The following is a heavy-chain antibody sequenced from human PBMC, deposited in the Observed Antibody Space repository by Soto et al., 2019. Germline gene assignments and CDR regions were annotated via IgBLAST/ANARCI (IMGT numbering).Heavy chain of an antibody. D-gene: IGHD3-3*01. V-gene: IGHV1-18*01. CDR1: GYTFTSYG. Sequence: ASVTVSCKASGYTFTSYGISWVRQAPGQGLEWMGWISAYNGNTNYAQKLQGRVTMTTDTSTSTAYMELRSLRSDDTAVYYCARDKDDFWSGYSNDGFDPWGQGALVTVSS. CDR3: ARDKDDFWSGYSNDGFDP. J-gene: IGHJ5*02. CDR2: ISAYNGNT.